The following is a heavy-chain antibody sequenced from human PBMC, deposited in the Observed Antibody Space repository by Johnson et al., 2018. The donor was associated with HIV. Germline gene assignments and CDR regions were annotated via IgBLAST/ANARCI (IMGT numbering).Heavy chain of an antibody. CDR1: GFTVSSNY. V-gene: IGHV3-53*01. CDR2: IYSGGST. CDR3: ARDFSSRLGGSRNAFDI. D-gene: IGHD1-26*01. Sequence: VQLVESGGGLIQPGGSLRLSCAASGFTVSSNYMSWVRQAPGKGLEWVSVIYSGGSTYYADSVKGRFTIFRDNYKNTLSLQMNSLRAEDTAVYYCARDFSSRLGGSRNAFDIWGQGTMVTVSS. J-gene: IGHJ3*02.